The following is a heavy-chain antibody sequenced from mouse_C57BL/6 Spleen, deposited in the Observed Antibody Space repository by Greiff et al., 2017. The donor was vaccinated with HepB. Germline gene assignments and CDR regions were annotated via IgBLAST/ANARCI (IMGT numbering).Heavy chain of an antibody. Sequence: QVQLQQPGAELVKPGASVKLSCKASGYTFTSYWMQWVKQRPGQGLEWIGEIDPSDSYTNYNQKFKGKATLTVDTSSSTAYMQLSSLTSEDSAVYYCARWGTPYWGQGTTLTVSS. CDR1: GYTFTSYW. CDR2: IDPSDSYT. V-gene: IGHV1-50*01. J-gene: IGHJ2*01. CDR3: ARWGTPY. D-gene: IGHD3-3*01.